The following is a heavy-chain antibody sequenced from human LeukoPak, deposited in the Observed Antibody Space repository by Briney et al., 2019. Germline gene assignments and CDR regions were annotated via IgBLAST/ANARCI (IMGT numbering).Heavy chain of an antibody. D-gene: IGHD2-2*02. CDR3: AIGGDSTTSCYRCFNY. CDR1: GYRFRKYC. V-gene: IGHV5-51*01. Sequence: GESLKISCKGFGYRFRKYCIGWVRQIPGKGREWMGILYPDDSDTRYSPSVQGQVTISADKSTSTAYLQWSSLKASDTAIYYCAIGGDSTTSCYRCFNYWGQGTLVTVSS. J-gene: IGHJ4*02. CDR2: LYPDDSDT.